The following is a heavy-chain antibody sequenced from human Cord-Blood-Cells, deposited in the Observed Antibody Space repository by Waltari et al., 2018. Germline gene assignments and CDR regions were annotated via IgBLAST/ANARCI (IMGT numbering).Heavy chain of an antibody. CDR2: IRSKANSYAT. J-gene: IGHJ4*02. Sequence: EVQLVESGGGLVQPGGSLKLSCAASGFTFSGSAMHWVRQDSGRGLEWVGRIRSKANSYATAYAASVKGRFTISRDDSKNTAYLQMNSLKTEDTAVYYCTRSNDYWGQGTLVTVSS. CDR3: TRSNDY. CDR1: GFTFSGSA. V-gene: IGHV3-73*02.